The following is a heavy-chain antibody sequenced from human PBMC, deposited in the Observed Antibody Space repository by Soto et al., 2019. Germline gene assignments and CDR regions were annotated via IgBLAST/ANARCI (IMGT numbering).Heavy chain of an antibody. V-gene: IGHV1-18*04. CDR1: AYSFSSYG. D-gene: IGHD2-2*01. Sequence: QVQLVQSGAEVKRPGASVKVTCKASAYSFSSYGITWVRQAPGQGLEWVGWISAYNGNFNYAQKYEGRVPLTTDTSTSTAYMELSSLRSDDTAVYYCARIADCSTTSCSFPSRFHVRGYYYYYGLDVWGQGTTVTVSS. J-gene: IGHJ6*02. CDR2: ISAYNGNF. CDR3: ARIADCSTTSCSFPSRFHVRGYYYYYGLDV.